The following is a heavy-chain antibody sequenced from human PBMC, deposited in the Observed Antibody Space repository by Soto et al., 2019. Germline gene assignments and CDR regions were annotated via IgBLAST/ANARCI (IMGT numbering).Heavy chain of an antibody. CDR3: ARGTGTGYYYYYGMDV. CDR2: IYYSGST. V-gene: IGHV4-30-4*01. CDR1: GGSISSGDYY. J-gene: IGHJ6*02. D-gene: IGHD2-8*02. Sequence: QVQLQESGPGLVKPSQTLSLTCTVSGGSISSGDYYWSWIRQPPGKGLEWIGYIYYSGSTYYNPSLQSRVTISVDTSKNQFSLMLSSVTAADTAVYYCARGTGTGYYYYYGMDVWGQGTTVTVSS.